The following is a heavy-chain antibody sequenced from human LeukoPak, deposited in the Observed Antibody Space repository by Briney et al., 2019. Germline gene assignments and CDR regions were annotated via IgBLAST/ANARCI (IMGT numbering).Heavy chain of an antibody. V-gene: IGHV5-51*01. CDR2: IYPGDSDT. CDR3: ARNTSPDFWSGYYSDY. CDR1: GYSFTSYW. Sequence: HGESLKISCKGSGYSFTSYWIGWVRQMPGKGLEWMGIIYPGDSDTRYSPSFQGQVTISADKSISTAYLQWSSLKASDTAMYYCARNTSPDFWSGYYSDYWGQGTLVTVSS. D-gene: IGHD3-3*01. J-gene: IGHJ4*02.